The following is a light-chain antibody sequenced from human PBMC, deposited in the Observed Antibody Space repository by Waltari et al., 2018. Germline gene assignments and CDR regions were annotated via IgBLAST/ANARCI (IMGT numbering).Light chain of an antibody. J-gene: IGKJ5*01. CDR1: RDITNF. Sequence: DIQMTQSPASLSASVGDRVDITCQATRDITNFLSWFQQKSGRTPRLLIYEASILDTGVPSRFSGRGSGTHFTLTINDVQPEDSATYFCQQYDDVPITLGQVTRLDI. CDR2: EAS. V-gene: IGKV1-33*01. CDR3: QQYDDVPIT.